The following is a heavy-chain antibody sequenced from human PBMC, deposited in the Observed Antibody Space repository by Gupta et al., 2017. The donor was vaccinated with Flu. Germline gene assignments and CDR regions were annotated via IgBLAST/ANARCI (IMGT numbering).Heavy chain of an antibody. CDR3: ARFWSGGHKIDH. J-gene: IGHJ4*02. D-gene: IGHD1-14*01. CDR2: ISGSGGDT. CDR1: GFTFSNYP. V-gene: IGHV3-23*01. Sequence: EVQLLESGGDLVLPGGSLRLSCAASGFTFSNYPMIWVRQAPGKGLQWVSTISGSGGDTSYAGSVEGRFTISRDNSKNTLYLQMTSLRAEDTAIYYCARFWSGGHKIDHWGQGALATVSS.